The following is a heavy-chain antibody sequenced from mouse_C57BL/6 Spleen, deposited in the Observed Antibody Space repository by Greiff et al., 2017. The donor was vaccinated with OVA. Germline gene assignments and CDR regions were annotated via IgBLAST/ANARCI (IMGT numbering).Heavy chain of an antibody. CDR2: IRSKSNNYAT. D-gene: IGHD4-1*01. Sequence: EVKLQESGGGLVQPKGSLKLSCAASGFSFNTYAMNWVRQAPGKGLEWVARIRSKSNNYATYYADSVKDRFTISRDDSESMLYLQMNNLKTEDTAMYYCVRQGLGQDAMDYWGQGTSVTVSS. CDR1: GFSFNTYA. V-gene: IGHV10-1*01. CDR3: VRQGLGQDAMDY. J-gene: IGHJ4*01.